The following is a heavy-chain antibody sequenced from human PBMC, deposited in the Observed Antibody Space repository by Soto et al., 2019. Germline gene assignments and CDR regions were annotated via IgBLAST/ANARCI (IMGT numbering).Heavy chain of an antibody. CDR3: ARPFSSGWYGDFDY. Sequence: GGSLRLSCAASGFAFSSYAMHWVRRAPGKGLERVAVISYDASNKYYADSVKGRFTISRDNSKKTMFLQMSSLRAEDTAVYYCARPFSSGWYGDFDYWGQGTLVTVSS. CDR2: ISYDASNK. V-gene: IGHV3-30*04. CDR1: GFAFSSYA. J-gene: IGHJ4*02. D-gene: IGHD6-19*01.